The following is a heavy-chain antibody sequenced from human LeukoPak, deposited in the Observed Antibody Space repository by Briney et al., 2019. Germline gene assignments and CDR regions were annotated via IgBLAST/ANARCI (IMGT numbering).Heavy chain of an antibody. CDR2: ISSSGSTI. D-gene: IGHD6-19*01. J-gene: IGHJ3*02. CDR3: ARVGQQWLVMGALDI. Sequence: GGSLRLSCAASGFTFSDYYMSWIRQAPGKGLECVSYISSSGSTIYYADSVKGRFTISRDNAKNSLYLQMNSLRAEDTAVYYCARVGQQWLVMGALDIWGQGTMVTVSS. CDR1: GFTFSDYY. V-gene: IGHV3-11*01.